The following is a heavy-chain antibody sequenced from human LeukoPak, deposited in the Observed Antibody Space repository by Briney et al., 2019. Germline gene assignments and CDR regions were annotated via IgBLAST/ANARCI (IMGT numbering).Heavy chain of an antibody. CDR3: ARDRIWNDAGHDPFDT. J-gene: IGHJ3*02. D-gene: IGHD1-1*01. Sequence: SESLSLTCNVCVASLSSYYRSWIRQPAGKGRERIVGIYTSANTKYSPSIKSRATISIARSKTQSSPTLPSVSAPDTALSYCARDRIWNDAGHDPFDTCGQGKLVTVSS. CDR1: VASLSSYY. CDR2: IYTSANT. V-gene: IGHV4-4*07.